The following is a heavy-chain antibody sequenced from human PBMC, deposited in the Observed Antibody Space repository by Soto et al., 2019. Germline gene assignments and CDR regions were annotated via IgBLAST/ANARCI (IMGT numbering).Heavy chain of an antibody. CDR3: ARPQGFYPLDG. CDR2: VLPIFGTT. J-gene: IGHJ6*02. CDR1: GGSFNIYT. Sequence: QVQLVQSGAEVKKPGSSVKVSCKASGGSFNIYTINWVRQAPGQGREWMGGVLPIFGTTNYAQKFQGRVTITADKSASTSYMELSSLRSDDTAVYYCARPQGFYPLDGWGQGTTVTVSS. V-gene: IGHV1-69*06.